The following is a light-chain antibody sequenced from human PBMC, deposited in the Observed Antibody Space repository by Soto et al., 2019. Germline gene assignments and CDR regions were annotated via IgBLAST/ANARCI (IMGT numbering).Light chain of an antibody. J-gene: IGKJ5*01. Sequence: DIVLTQSPVTLSLSPGDRATLSCRASETVSSYLLWYQQKPGQAPRLLIYGESSRATGTPDRFSGSGSGTDFTLTISRLEPEDFAVYYCQQYGSSPTFGQGTRLEIK. CDR1: ETVSSYL. CDR2: GES. CDR3: QQYGSSPT. V-gene: IGKV3-20*01.